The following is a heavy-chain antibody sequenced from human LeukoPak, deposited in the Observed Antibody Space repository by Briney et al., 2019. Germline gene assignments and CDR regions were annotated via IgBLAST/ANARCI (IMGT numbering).Heavy chain of an antibody. D-gene: IGHD2-21*02. CDR1: GFIFSNYG. V-gene: IGHV3-30*02. J-gene: IGHJ4*02. Sequence: GGSMGLSCAASGFIFSNYGMHWVRQAPGKGLEWVGVIEKDGNRKHYADSVKGRFSISRDDSKNTVSLQMNNLRAEDTAVYYCVKDDCNTICDWGQGTLVTVSS. CDR3: VKDDCNTICD. CDR2: IEKDGNRK.